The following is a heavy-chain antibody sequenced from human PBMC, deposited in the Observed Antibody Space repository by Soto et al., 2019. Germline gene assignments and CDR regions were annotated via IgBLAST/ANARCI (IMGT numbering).Heavy chain of an antibody. CDR1: GGSISTHY. CDR3: ARVAPPHGSGSYFRGAFDI. J-gene: IGHJ3*02. CDR2: IYYSGST. V-gene: IGHV4-59*11. Sequence: QVQLQESGPGLVKPSETLSLTCTVSGGSISTHYWSWIRQSPGKGLEWIGYIYYSGSTNYNPSLKSRVTISVDTSKNQFSLKLSSVTAADTAVYSCARVAPPHGSGSYFRGAFDIWGQGTMVTVSS. D-gene: IGHD3-10*01.